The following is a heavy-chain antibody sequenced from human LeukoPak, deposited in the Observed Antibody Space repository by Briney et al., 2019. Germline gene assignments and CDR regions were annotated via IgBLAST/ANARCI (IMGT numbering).Heavy chain of an antibody. CDR1: GITLSNYG. Sequence: PAGTLRLSCAVSGITLSNYGNIWIRNGHETGLERDSGVSGSGCRTSYADSVKGRFTISRDNSQNTLYLQMNSLSAEDTAVYFCAKRGIVIRGVFVIGLHKEAYYFDSWGQGTLVTVSS. CDR3: AKRGIVIRGVFVIGLHKEAYYFDS. D-gene: IGHD3-10*01. CDR2: VSGSGCRT. J-gene: IGHJ4*02. V-gene: IGHV3-23*01.